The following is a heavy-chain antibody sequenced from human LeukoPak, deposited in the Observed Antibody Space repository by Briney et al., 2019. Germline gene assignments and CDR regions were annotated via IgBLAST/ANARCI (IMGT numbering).Heavy chain of an antibody. Sequence: SETLSLTCTVSGGSISSSGYYWTWIRQLPGKGLDWIGYMSYSGSTSYNPSLKSRVIISVDTSKNQLSLKLSSVTAADTAVYYCARVTGMVRGVIIDEPPWFDPWGQGTLVTVSS. V-gene: IGHV4-31*02. CDR3: ARVTGMVRGVIIDEPPWFDP. J-gene: IGHJ5*02. D-gene: IGHD3-10*01. CDR1: GGSISSSGYY. CDR2: MSYSGST.